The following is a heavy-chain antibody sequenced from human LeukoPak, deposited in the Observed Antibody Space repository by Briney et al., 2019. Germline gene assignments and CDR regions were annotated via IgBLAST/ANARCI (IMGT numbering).Heavy chain of an antibody. J-gene: IGHJ4*02. V-gene: IGHV1-69*05. CDR2: IIPIFGTA. D-gene: IGHD6-6*01. Sequence: SVKVSCKASGGTFSSYAISWVRQAPGQGLEWMGGIIPIFGTANYAQKFQGRVTITTDESTSTAYMELSSLRSEDTAVYYCARMTTRSTDSIAARPGYFDYWGQGTLVTVSS. CDR1: GGTFSSYA. CDR3: ARMTTRSTDSIAARPGYFDY.